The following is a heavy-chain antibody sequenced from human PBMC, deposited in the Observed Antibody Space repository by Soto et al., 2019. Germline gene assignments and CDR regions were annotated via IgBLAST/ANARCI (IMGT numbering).Heavy chain of an antibody. J-gene: IGHJ1*01. D-gene: IGHD2-15*01. CDR2: INAGNGNT. CDR3: ARDSLYCSGGSCYHAEYFQH. CDR1: GYTFTSYA. V-gene: IGHV1-3*01. Sequence: QVQLAQSGAEVKKPGASVKVSCKASGYTFTSYAMPWVRQAPGQRLEWMGWINAGNGNTKYSQKFQGRVTITRDTSASTAYMELSSLRSEDTAVYYCARDSLYCSGGSCYHAEYFQHWGQGTLVTVSS.